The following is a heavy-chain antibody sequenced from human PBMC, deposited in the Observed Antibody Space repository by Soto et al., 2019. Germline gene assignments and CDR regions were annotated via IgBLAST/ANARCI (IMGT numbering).Heavy chain of an antibody. Sequence: ASVKVSCKASGYTFTSYDINRVRQATGQGLEWMGWMNPNSGNTGYAQKFQGRVTMTRNTSISTAYMELSSLRSEDTAVYYCARGRYYDFWSGYYTRGIGAHDAFDIWGQGTMVTVSS. D-gene: IGHD3-3*01. CDR1: GYTFTSYD. V-gene: IGHV1-8*01. J-gene: IGHJ3*02. CDR3: ARGRYYDFWSGYYTRGIGAHDAFDI. CDR2: MNPNSGNT.